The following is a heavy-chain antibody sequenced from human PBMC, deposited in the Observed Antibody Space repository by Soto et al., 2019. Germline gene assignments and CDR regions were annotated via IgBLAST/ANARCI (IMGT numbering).Heavy chain of an antibody. D-gene: IGHD6-19*01. V-gene: IGHV1-69*13. CDR1: GGTFSSYA. Sequence: SVKVSCKASGGTFSSYAISWVRQAPGQGLEWMGGIIPIFGTANYAQKFQGRVTITADESTSTAYMELSSLRSEDTAVYYCASGPRGSGWDYFDYWGQGTLVTVSS. CDR3: ASGPRGSGWDYFDY. J-gene: IGHJ4*02. CDR2: IIPIFGTA.